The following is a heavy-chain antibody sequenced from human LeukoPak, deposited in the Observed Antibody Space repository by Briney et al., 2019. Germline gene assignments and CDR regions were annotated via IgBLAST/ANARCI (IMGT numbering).Heavy chain of an antibody. CDR3: ARENTVRSYYYYGMDV. V-gene: IGHV4-59*01. CDR1: GGSISSYY. J-gene: IGHJ6*02. D-gene: IGHD4-17*01. CDR2: IYYSGST. Sequence: SETLSLTCTVSGGSISSYYWSWIRQPPGKGLEWIGYIYYSGSTNYNPSLKSRVTISVDTSKNQFSLKLSSVTAADTAVYYCARENTVRSYYYYGMDVWGQGTTVTVSS.